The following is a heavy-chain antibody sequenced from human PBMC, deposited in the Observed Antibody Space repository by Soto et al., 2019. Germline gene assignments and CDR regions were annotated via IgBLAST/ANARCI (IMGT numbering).Heavy chain of an antibody. V-gene: IGHV4-59*01. CDR3: ARDYYDILTGYYGYNWFDP. J-gene: IGHJ5*02. CDR1: GGSISSYY. CDR2: IYYSGST. D-gene: IGHD3-9*01. Sequence: SETLSLTCTVSGGSISSYYWSWIRQPPGKGLEWNGYIYYSGSTNYNPSLKSRVTVSVDTSKNQFSLKLSSVTAADTAVYYCARDYYDILTGYYGYNWFDPWGQGTLVTVSS.